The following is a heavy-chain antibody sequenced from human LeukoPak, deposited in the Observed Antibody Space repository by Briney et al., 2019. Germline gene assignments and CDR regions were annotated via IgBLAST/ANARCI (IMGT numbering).Heavy chain of an antibody. CDR2: TKEDGGQT. J-gene: IGHJ4*02. V-gene: IGHV3-7*01. CDR3: SKSLDY. CDR1: GFTFSRSW. Sequence: TGGSLRLSCVASGFTFSRSWMDWVRQAPGKGLEWVANTKEDGGQTYYVDSAKGRFTISRDNAKNSLYLQMDSLRVEDTAIYYCSKSLDYWGRGTLVTVSS.